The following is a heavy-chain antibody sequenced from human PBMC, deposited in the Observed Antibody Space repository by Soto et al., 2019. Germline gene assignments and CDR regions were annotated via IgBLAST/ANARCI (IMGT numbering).Heavy chain of an antibody. D-gene: IGHD3-10*01. CDR2: IYYSGGT. J-gene: IGHJ4*02. V-gene: IGHV4-39*01. CDR3: ASIRGDIHFDY. CDR1: GGSISSGTYY. Sequence: QLQLQESGPGLVKPSEPLSLTCTVSGGSISSGTYYWGWIRQPPGKGLEWIGHIYYSGGTYYNQSLKCRVPISVDTSKNQFSLKLSSVTAADPAVYYCASIRGDIHFDYWGQGTLVTVSS.